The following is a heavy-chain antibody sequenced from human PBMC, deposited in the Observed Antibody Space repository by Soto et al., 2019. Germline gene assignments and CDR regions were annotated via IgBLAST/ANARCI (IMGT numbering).Heavy chain of an antibody. CDR3: ARIMVRGVTDY. CDR2: ISSSSSYI. Sequence: EVQLVESGGGLVKPGGSLRLSCAASGFTFSSYSMNWVRQAPGKGLEWVSSISSSSSYIYYADSVKGRFTISRDNAKNSRYLQMNSLRAEDTAVYYCARIMVRGVTDYWGQGTLVTVSS. CDR1: GFTFSSYS. J-gene: IGHJ4*02. D-gene: IGHD3-10*01. V-gene: IGHV3-21*01.